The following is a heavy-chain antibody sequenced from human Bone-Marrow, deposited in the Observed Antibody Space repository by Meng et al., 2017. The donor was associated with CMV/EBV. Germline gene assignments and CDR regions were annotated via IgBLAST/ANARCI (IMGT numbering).Heavy chain of an antibody. J-gene: IGHJ5*02. V-gene: IGHV1-69*05. CDR2: IIPIFGTA. D-gene: IGHD3-9*01. CDR3: ARGLGRYFDWLGNWFDP. CDR1: GYTFTSYY. Sequence: SVKVSCKASGYTFTSYYMHWVRQAPGQGLEWMGGIIPIFGTANYAQKFQGRVTITTDESTSTAYMELSSLRSEDTAVYYCARGLGRYFDWLGNWFDPWGQGTLVTVSS.